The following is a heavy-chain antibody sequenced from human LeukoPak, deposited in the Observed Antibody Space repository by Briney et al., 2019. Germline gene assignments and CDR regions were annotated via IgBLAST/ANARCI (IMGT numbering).Heavy chain of an antibody. V-gene: IGHV1-2*02. D-gene: IGHD2-2*01. CDR2: INPNSGGT. CDR1: GYTFTGYY. J-gene: IGHJ4*02. CDR3: ARSEVPAATGSLADY. Sequence: ASVKVSRKASGYTFTGYYMHWVRQAPGQGLEWMGWINPNSGGTNYAQKFQGRVTMTRDTSISTAYMELSRLRSDDTAVYYCARSEVPAATGSLADYWGQGTLVTVSS.